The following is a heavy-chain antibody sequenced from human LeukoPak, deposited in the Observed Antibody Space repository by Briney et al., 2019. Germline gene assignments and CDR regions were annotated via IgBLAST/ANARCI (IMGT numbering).Heavy chain of an antibody. CDR1: GYTFTSYG. CDR3: ARNTIAAAGTPDFDY. Sequence: ASVKVSCKASGYTFTSYGISWVRQAPGQGLEWMGWINTNTGNPTYAQGFTGRFVFSLDTSVSTAYLQISSLKAEDTAVYYCARNTIAAAGTPDFDYWGQGTLVTVSS. CDR2: INTNTGNP. V-gene: IGHV7-4-1*02. D-gene: IGHD6-13*01. J-gene: IGHJ4*02.